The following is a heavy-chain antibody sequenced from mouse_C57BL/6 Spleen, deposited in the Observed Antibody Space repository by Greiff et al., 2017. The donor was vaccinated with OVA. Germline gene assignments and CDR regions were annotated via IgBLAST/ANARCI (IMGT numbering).Heavy chain of an antibody. CDR2: INPNNGGT. D-gene: IGHD2-1*01. J-gene: IGHJ2*01. CDR1: GYTFTDYN. V-gene: IGHV1-22*01. CDR3: ASDGNSPFDY. Sequence: EVQLQQSGPELVKPGASVKMSCKASGYTFTDYNMHWVKQSHGKSLEWIGYINPNNGGTSYNQKFKGKATLTVNKSSSTAYMELRSLTSEDSAVYYRASDGNSPFDYWGQGTTLTVSS.